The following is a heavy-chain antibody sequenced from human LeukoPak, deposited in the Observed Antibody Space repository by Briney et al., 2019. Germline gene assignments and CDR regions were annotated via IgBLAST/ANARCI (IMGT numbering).Heavy chain of an antibody. CDR2: IYYSGST. CDR3: ARVAITMRAQYFQH. CDR1: GGSISSYY. Sequence: SETLSLTCTVSGGSISSYYWSWIRQPPGKGLEWIGYIYYSGSTNYNPSLKSRVTISVDTSKNQFSLKLSSVTAADTAVYYCARVAITMRAQYFQHWGQGTLVTASS. J-gene: IGHJ1*01. V-gene: IGHV4-59*01. D-gene: IGHD3-22*01.